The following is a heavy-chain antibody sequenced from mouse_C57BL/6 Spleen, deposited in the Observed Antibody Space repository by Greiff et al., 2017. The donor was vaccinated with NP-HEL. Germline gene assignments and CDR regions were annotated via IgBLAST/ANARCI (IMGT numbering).Heavy chain of an antibody. Sequence: EVQGVESGGGLVQPGGSLKLSCAASGFTFSDYYMYWVRQTPEKRLEWVAYISHGGGSTYYPDTVKGRFTISRDNAKNTLYLQLSRLKSEDTAMDYCARKEDGYDVGYFDVWGTGTTVTVSS. V-gene: IGHV5-12*01. J-gene: IGHJ1*03. CDR2: ISHGGGST. CDR3: ARKEDGYDVGYFDV. D-gene: IGHD2-2*01. CDR1: GFTFSDYY.